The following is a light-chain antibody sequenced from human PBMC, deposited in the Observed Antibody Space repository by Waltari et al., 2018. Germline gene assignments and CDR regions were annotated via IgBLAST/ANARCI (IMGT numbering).Light chain of an antibody. V-gene: IGLV1-47*01. Sequence: QSVLTQPPSASGTPGQRVTISCSGSSSNIGSNYVFWYQQLPGTAPKLLIYRNNPRPSGVPDRFSGSKSGTSASLAISGLRSEDEADYYCAAWDDSLSGRYVVFGGGTKLTVL. CDR2: RNN. CDR1: SSNIGSNY. CDR3: AAWDDSLSGRYVV. J-gene: IGLJ2*01.